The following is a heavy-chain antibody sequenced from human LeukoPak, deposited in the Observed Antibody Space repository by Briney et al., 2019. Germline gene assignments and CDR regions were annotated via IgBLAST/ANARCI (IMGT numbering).Heavy chain of an antibody. J-gene: IGHJ4*02. D-gene: IGHD6-13*01. V-gene: IGHV3-30*18. Sequence: TGGSLRLSCAASGFAFSSYAMSWVRQAPGKGLEWVAVISYDGSNKYYADSVKGRFTISRDNSKNTLYLQMNSLRAEDTAVYYCAKDGRSWEHYFDYWGQGTLVTVSP. CDR3: AKDGRSWEHYFDY. CDR1: GFAFSSYA. CDR2: ISYDGSNK.